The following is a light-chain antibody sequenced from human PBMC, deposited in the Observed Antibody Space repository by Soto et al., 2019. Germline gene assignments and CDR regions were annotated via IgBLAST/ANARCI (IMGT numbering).Light chain of an antibody. J-gene: IGKJ1*01. CDR3: QQYGSSIQT. Sequence: EIVMTQSPATLSVSPGERATLSCRASQSVSSDLAWYHQKPGQAPRLLIYGASTRATGIPARFSGSGSGTDFTLTISGLEPEDFAVYYCQQYGSSIQTFGQGTKVDIK. CDR1: QSVSSD. V-gene: IGKV3-15*01. CDR2: GAS.